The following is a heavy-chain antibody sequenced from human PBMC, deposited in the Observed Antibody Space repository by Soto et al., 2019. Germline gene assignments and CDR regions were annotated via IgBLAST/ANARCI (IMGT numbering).Heavy chain of an antibody. Sequence: GASVKVSCKASGGTFSSYAISWVRQAPGQGLEWMGGIIPIFGTANYAQKFQGRVTITADESTSTAYMELSSLRSEDTAVYYCARDYYDKRASNWFDPWGQGTLVTVSS. CDR1: GGTFSSYA. D-gene: IGHD3-22*01. CDR3: ARDYYDKRASNWFDP. CDR2: IIPIFGTA. J-gene: IGHJ5*02. V-gene: IGHV1-69*13.